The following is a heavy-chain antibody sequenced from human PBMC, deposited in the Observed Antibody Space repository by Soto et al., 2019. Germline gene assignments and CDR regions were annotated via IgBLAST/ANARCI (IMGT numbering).Heavy chain of an antibody. CDR2: INTYDGTS. CDR3: ARDCTGGSCFCIY. CDR1: GYTLTNYA. Sequence: QVQLVQSAAEVKKPGASVTVSCKASGYTLTNYAISWVRQAPGPGPEWMGWINTYDGTSNYAQKFQGRVTMTTDTSTNTAYMELRSLTSDDTAVYYCARDCTGGSCFCIYWGQGTLVTVSS. D-gene: IGHD2-15*01. J-gene: IGHJ4*02. V-gene: IGHV1-18*01.